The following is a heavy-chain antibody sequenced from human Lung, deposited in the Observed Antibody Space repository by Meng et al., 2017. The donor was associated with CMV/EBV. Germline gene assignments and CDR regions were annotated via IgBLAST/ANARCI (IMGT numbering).Heavy chain of an antibody. Sequence: YSLRSYGISCVRQAPGQGLEWMGWISTYRGDTNYAQKFQGRVPMTTDTSTSTVYMELRSLRSDDTAVYYCARDFYGSSGYKHDCFDPWGQGTLVTVSS. CDR1: YSLRSYG. CDR3: ARDFYGSSGYKHDCFDP. V-gene: IGHV1-18*01. J-gene: IGHJ5*02. CDR2: ISTYRGDT. D-gene: IGHD3-22*01.